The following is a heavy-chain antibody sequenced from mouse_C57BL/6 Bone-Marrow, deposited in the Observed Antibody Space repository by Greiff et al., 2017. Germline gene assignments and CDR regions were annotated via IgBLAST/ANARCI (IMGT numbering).Heavy chain of an antibody. J-gene: IGHJ1*03. V-gene: IGHV1-54*01. Sequence: QVQLQQSGAELVRPGTSVKVSCKASGYAFTNYLIEWVKQRPGQGLEWIGVINPGSGGTNYNEKFKGKATLTADKSSSTAYMQLISLTSEDSAVYFCASGYYGSSYGYFDVWGTGTTVTVSS. CDR1: GYAFTNYL. CDR3: ASGYYGSSYGYFDV. D-gene: IGHD1-1*01. CDR2: INPGSGGT.